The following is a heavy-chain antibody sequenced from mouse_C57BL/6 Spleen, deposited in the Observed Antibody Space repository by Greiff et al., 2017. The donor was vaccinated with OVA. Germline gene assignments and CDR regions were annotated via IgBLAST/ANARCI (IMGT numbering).Heavy chain of an antibody. Sequence: EVQLQESGPGMVKPSQSLSLTCTVTGYSITSGYDWHWIRHFPGNKLEWMGYLSYSGSTNYNPSLKSRISITHDTSKNPFFLKLKSLTTEDTATDYCARRGLRRSYWYFDVWGTGTTVTVSS. V-gene: IGHV3-1*01. CDR3: ARRGLRRSYWYFDV. CDR1: GYSITSGYD. J-gene: IGHJ1*03. CDR2: LSYSGST. D-gene: IGHD2-4*01.